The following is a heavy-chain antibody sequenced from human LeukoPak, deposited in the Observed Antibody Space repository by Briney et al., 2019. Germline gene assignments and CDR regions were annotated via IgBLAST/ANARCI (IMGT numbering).Heavy chain of an antibody. CDR1: GGSISHYY. V-gene: IGHV4-59*01. CDR3: ARVVTAMVPFYYYYYMDV. D-gene: IGHD5-18*01. Sequence: SETLSLTCIVSGGSISHYYWNWIRQPPGKGLEWIGYIYYSGTTNYNPSLKSRVTISVDTSKNQFSLKLSSVTAADTAVYYCARVVTAMVPFYYYYYMDVWGKGTTVTISS. J-gene: IGHJ6*03. CDR2: IYYSGTT.